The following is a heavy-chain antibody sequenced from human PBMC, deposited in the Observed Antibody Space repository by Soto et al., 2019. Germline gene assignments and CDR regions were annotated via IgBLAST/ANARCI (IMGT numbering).Heavy chain of an antibody. V-gene: IGHV1-3*01. CDR3: ARGEFLGRFTRLVEDY. J-gene: IGHJ4*02. Sequence: QVQLVQSGAEVKKPGASVKVSCKASGYTFTSYAMHWVRQAPGQRLEWMGWINAGNGNTKYSQKFQGRVTITRDTSASTAYMELSSLRSEDTAVYYCARGEFLGRFTRLVEDYWGQGTLVTVSS. CDR2: INAGNGNT. CDR1: GYTFTSYA. D-gene: IGHD3-3*01.